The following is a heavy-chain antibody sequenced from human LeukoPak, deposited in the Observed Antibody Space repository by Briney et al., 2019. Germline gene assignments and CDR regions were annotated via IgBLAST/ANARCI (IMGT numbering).Heavy chain of an antibody. V-gene: IGHV1-18*01. CDR3: ARGSYGYYYMDV. Sequence: ASVKVSCKASGYSFTSYGISWVRQAPGQGLEWMGWISAYNGNTNYAQKFQGRVTVTRDTSISTAYMELSRLRSDDTAVYYCARGSYGYYYMDVWGKGTTVTVSS. D-gene: IGHD5-18*01. J-gene: IGHJ6*03. CDR2: ISAYNGNT. CDR1: GYSFTSYG.